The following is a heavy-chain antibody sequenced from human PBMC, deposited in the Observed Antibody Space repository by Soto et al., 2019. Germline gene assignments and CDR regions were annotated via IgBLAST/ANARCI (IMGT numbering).Heavy chain of an antibody. V-gene: IGHV3-48*03. J-gene: IGHJ4*02. CDR3: ERSRGWGAPKEY. CDR1: GFTFVSYD. CDR2: ISTSGTTI. Sequence: PGGSLRLSCAASGFTFVSYDFLWVRQAPGKGLEWISYISTSGTTISYADSVKGRFTISRDNAKNSLYLQMRSLRGEDTAVYYCERSRGWGAPKEYGCQGTRVTVSS. D-gene: IGHD1-26*01.